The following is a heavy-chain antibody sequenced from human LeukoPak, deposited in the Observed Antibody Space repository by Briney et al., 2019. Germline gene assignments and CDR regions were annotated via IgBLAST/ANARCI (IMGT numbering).Heavy chain of an antibody. Sequence: GASVKVSCKASGYTFTSYGISWVRQAPGQGLEWMGWISAYNGNTNYAQKLQGRVTMTTDTSTSTAYMELRSLRSDDTAVYYCARDSLGYCSSTSRSIPHYWGQGTLVTVSS. V-gene: IGHV1-18*04. CDR2: ISAYNGNT. J-gene: IGHJ4*02. D-gene: IGHD2-2*01. CDR1: GYTFTSYG. CDR3: ARDSLGYCSSTSRSIPHY.